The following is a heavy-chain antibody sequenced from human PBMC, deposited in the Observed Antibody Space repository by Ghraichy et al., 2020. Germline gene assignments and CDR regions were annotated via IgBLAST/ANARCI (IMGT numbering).Heavy chain of an antibody. D-gene: IGHD4-17*01. J-gene: IGHJ3*02. CDR2: IYYSGST. CDR1: GGSISSYY. Sequence: SETLSLTCTVSGGSISSYYWSWIRQPPGKGLEWIGYIYYSGSTNYNPSLKSRVTISVDTSKNQFSLKLSSVTAADTAVYYCARGLRYGDYPNDAFDIWGQGTMVTVSS. V-gene: IGHV4-59*01. CDR3: ARGLRYGDYPNDAFDI.